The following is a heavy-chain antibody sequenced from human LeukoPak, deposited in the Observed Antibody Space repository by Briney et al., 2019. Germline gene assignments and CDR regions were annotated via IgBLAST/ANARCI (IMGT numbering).Heavy chain of an antibody. Sequence: GASVKVSCKASGYTFTGYYMHWVRQAPGQGLEWMGWINPNSGGTNYAQKFQGRVTMTRDTSISTAYMELSRLGSDDTAVYYCARSRPVRSPNWFDPWGQGTLSPSPQ. CDR1: GYTFTGYY. V-gene: IGHV1-2*02. CDR2: INPNSGGT. CDR3: ARSRPVRSPNWFDP. J-gene: IGHJ5*02. D-gene: IGHD3-10*01.